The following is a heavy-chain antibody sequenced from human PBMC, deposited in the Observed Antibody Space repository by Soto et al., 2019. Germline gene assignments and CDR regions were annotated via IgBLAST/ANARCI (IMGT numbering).Heavy chain of an antibody. CDR3: ARDLIRGGGGSCRD. Sequence: ASVKVSCKAAGYAFTSYAMHWVRQAPGQRLEWMGWINAGNGNTKYSQKFQGRVTITRDTSASTAYMELSSLRSEDTAVYYCARDLIRGGGGSCRDWGQGTMVTVSS. J-gene: IGHJ3*01. CDR2: INAGNGNT. V-gene: IGHV1-3*01. CDR1: GYAFTSYA. D-gene: IGHD2-15*01.